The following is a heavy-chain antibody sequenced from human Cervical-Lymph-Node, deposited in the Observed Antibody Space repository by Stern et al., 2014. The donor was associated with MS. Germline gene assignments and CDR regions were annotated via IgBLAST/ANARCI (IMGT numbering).Heavy chain of an antibody. V-gene: IGHV5-51*01. CDR3: ARGGVSFDTGLVAFDY. J-gene: IGHJ4*02. CDR2: IYPGDSDT. CDR1: GYSFTRYW. Sequence: VQLVQSGAEVKKPWESLKISSKDSGYSFTRYWIGWVRQMPGKGLEWMGIIYPGDSDTRYSASFQGQVTISADKSINTAYLQWSSLRASDSAIYYCARGGVSFDTGLVAFDYWGQGTLVTVSS. D-gene: IGHD5-18*01.